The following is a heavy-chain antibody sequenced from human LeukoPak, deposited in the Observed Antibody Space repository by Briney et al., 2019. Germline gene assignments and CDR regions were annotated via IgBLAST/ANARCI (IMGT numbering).Heavy chain of an antibody. D-gene: IGHD1-26*01. CDR3: TINSGRYPQY. CDR2: IKTKTDGGTT. J-gene: IGHJ1*01. CDR1: GFTFSNYW. V-gene: IGHV3-15*01. Sequence: GGSLRLSCAASGFTFSNYWMSWVRQAPGKGLEWVGRIKTKTDGGTTDYAAPVKGRFTISRDDSKNTLYLQMNSLKTEDTAVYYCTINSGRYPQYWGQGTLVTVSS.